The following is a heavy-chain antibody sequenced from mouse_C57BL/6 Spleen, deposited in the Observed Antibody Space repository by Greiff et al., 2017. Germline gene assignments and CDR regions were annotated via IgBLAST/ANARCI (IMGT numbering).Heavy chain of an antibody. CDR2: IYPGSGNT. CDR1: GYTFTDYY. V-gene: IGHV1-76*01. CDR3: ARSEGGIIYYGNSPFAY. J-gene: IGHJ3*01. D-gene: IGHD2-1*01. Sequence: VKLMESGAELVRPGASVKLSCKASGYTFTDYYINWVKQRPGQGLEWIARIYPGSGNTYYNEKFKGKATLTAEKSSSTAYMQLSSLTSEDSAVYFCARSEGGIIYYGNSPFAYWGQGTLVTVSA.